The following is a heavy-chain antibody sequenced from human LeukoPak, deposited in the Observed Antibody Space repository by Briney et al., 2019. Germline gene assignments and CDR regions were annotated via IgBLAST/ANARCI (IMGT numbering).Heavy chain of an antibody. CDR2: IYHSGST. CDR1: GGSISSSNW. Sequence: SETLSLTCAVSGGSISSSNWWSWVRQPPGKGLEWIGEIYHSGSTNYNPSLKSRVTISVDKSKNQFSLKLSSVTAADTAVYYCARDAGYCSGGSCPPRQYYYYGMDVWGQGTTVTVSS. J-gene: IGHJ6*02. D-gene: IGHD2-15*01. V-gene: IGHV4-4*02. CDR3: ARDAGYCSGGSCPPRQYYYYGMDV.